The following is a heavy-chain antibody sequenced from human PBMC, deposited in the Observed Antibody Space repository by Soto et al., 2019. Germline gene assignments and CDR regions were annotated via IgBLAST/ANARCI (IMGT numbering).Heavy chain of an antibody. CDR1: GFAFSPYA. CDR3: VGGSCDWGLGDY. D-gene: IGHD2-21*01. J-gene: IGHJ4*02. V-gene: IGHV3-33*08. CDR2: IWADGSRQ. Sequence: QVQLVESGGGVIQPGKSLRLSCSASGFAFSPYAMHWVRQAPGKGLEWVAVIWADGSRQFYADSVKGRFTVSRDNSQNTLFLQMTSLSVDDTALYYCVGGSCDWGLGDYWGQGTLVTVSS.